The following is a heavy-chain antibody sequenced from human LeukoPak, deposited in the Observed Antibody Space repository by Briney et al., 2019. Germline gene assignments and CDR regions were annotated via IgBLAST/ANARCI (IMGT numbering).Heavy chain of an antibody. D-gene: IGHD3-10*01. CDR2: IYPGDSDT. V-gene: IGHV5-51*01. CDR3: ATLVGYGSFFDY. CDR1: GYSFTSYW. J-gene: IGHJ4*02. Sequence: PGESLDISCKGSGYSFTSYWIGWVRHVPGKGLEYMGIIYPGDSDTRYSPSFQGQVTISADKSISTAYLQWSSLKASDTAMYYCATLVGYGSFFDYWGRGALVTGPS.